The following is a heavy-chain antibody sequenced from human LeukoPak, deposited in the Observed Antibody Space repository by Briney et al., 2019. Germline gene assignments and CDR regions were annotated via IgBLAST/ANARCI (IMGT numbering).Heavy chain of an antibody. CDR3: AREYPGLPGYYYYYYMDV. D-gene: IGHD2-2*02. Sequence: ASVKVSCKASGYTFTSYGISWVRQAPGQGLEWMGWISVYNGNTNYAQKLQGRVTMTTDTSTSTAYMELRSLRSDDTAVYYCAREYPGLPGYYYYYYMDVWGKGTTVTVSS. V-gene: IGHV1-18*01. CDR1: GYTFTSYG. CDR2: ISVYNGNT. J-gene: IGHJ6*03.